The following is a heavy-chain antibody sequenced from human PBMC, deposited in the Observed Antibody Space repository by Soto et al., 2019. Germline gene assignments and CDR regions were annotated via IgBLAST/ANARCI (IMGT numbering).Heavy chain of an antibody. V-gene: IGHV4-34*01. Sequence: SETLSLTCAVYGGSFSGYYWSWVRQPPGKGLEWIGEINHSGSTNYNPSLKSRVTISVDTSKNQFSLKLSSVTAADTAVYYCARAVYDILTGPTGLALDYWGQGTLVTVPQ. CDR3: ARAVYDILTGPTGLALDY. D-gene: IGHD3-9*01. CDR2: INHSGST. J-gene: IGHJ4*02. CDR1: GGSFSGYY.